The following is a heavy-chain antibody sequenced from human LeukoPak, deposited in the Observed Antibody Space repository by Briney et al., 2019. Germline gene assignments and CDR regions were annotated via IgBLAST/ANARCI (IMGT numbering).Heavy chain of an antibody. CDR1: GGSISSYY. CDR3: ARHVGYGNNWFDP. D-gene: IGHD5-18*01. J-gene: IGHJ5*02. V-gene: IGHV4-59*08. Sequence: SETLSLTCTVSGGSISSYYWSWLRQPPGKGLEWLGYIYYTGSTNYNPSLKSRVTISVDTSKNQFSLKLRSVTAADTAVYYCARHVGYGNNWFDPWGQGTLVTVSS. CDR2: IYYTGST.